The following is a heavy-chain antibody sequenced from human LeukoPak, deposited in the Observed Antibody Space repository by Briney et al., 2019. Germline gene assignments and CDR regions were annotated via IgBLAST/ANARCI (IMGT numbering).Heavy chain of an antibody. CDR3: TRGQSYCGADCYSD. D-gene: IGHD2-21*02. J-gene: IGHJ4*02. CDR1: GFSVSNYY. Sequence: GGPLRLSCAASGFSVSNYYMSWVRQPPGKGLEWVSVMYTGGGRYYGDSVKGRFTISRDNSKNTVFLQMNSLRVEDTALYYCTRGQSYCGADCYSDWGQGTLVTVSS. CDR2: MYTGGGR. V-gene: IGHV3-66*01.